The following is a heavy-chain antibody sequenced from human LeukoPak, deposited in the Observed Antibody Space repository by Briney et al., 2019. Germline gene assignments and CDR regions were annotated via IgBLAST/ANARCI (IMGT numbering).Heavy chain of an antibody. V-gene: IGHV3-30*19. D-gene: IGHD2-21*01. Sequence: PGGSLRLSCAASGFTFSSYSMHWVRQAPGKGLEWVAVISYDGSHQYYADSVKGRFTISRDNSKNTVYLQMSTLRPEDTAIFYCASDPNRFADNGGDYLDYWGQGTLVTVSS. J-gene: IGHJ4*02. CDR2: ISYDGSHQ. CDR3: ASDPNRFADNGGDYLDY. CDR1: GFTFSSYS.